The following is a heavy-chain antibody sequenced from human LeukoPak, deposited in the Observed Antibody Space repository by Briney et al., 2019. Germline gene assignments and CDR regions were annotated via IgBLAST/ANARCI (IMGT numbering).Heavy chain of an antibody. CDR3: VRYAILSSGSKRGFGS. CDR2: IHPSGSGT. J-gene: IGHJ4*02. D-gene: IGHD3-22*01. Sequence: GASVKVSCKASGNTFTDYYIHWVRQAPGQGLEWMASIHPSGSGTNYAHKFQGRVTMTTDMSTGTVHMELSSLTSEDTAVYYCVRYAILSSGSKRGFGSWGQGTLVTVSS. V-gene: IGHV1-46*01. CDR1: GNTFTDYY.